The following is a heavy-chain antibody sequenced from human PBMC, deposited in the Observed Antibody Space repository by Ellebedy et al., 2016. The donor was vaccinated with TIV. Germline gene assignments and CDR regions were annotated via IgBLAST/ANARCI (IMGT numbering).Heavy chain of an antibody. D-gene: IGHD2-15*01. V-gene: IGHV1-3*04. CDR1: GYTFTNYA. J-gene: IGHJ3*02. CDR3: ARESVGVVVIGDDAFDI. CDR2: IHTGNANT. Sequence: AASVKVSCKASGYTFTNYAIHWVRQAPGQRLEWMGSIHTGNANTKYSQNFQGRVTITRDTSASTAYMELSSLRSEDTAMYYCARESVGVVVIGDDAFDIWGQGTMVTVSS.